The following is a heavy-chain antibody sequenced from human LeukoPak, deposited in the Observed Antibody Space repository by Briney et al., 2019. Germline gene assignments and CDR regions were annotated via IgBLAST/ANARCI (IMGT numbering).Heavy chain of an antibody. CDR3: ARASRPFDYYDSSGYDY. CDR1: GFTFSSYW. CDR2: IKQDGSEK. Sequence: PGGSLRLSCAASGFTFSSYWMSWVRQAPGKGLEWVANIKQDGSEKYYVDSVKGRFTISRDNAKNSLYLQMNSLRAEDTAVYYCARASRPFDYYDSSGYDYWGQGTLVTVSS. J-gene: IGHJ4*02. V-gene: IGHV3-7*03. D-gene: IGHD3-22*01.